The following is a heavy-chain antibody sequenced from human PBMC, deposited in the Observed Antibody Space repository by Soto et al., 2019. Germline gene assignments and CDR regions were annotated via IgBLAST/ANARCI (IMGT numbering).Heavy chain of an antibody. Sequence: EVQLLESGGGLVQPGGSLRLSCATSRFAFSSYAMSWVRQAPGKGLEWVSAIGGSGHSTFYADSVRGRFTISRDNSKNTLYLQMDSLSAEDTAFYYCAKGLSGSGAYNGFDPWGQGTLVTVSS. CDR2: IGGSGHST. J-gene: IGHJ5*02. CDR3: AKGLSGSGAYNGFDP. CDR1: RFAFSSYA. D-gene: IGHD3-10*01. V-gene: IGHV3-23*01.